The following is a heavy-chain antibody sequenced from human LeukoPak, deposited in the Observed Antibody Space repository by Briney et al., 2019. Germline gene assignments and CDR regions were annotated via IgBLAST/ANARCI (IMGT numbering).Heavy chain of an antibody. CDR1: GFTFSSYG. V-gene: IGHV3-23*01. CDR2: ISGSGGST. Sequence: GGSLRLSCAASGFTFSSYGMSWVRQAPGKGLEWVSAISGSGGSTYYADSVKGRFTISRDNSKNTLYLQMNSLRAEDTAVYYCAKDFITMVRGVITSFDYWGQGTLVTVSS. D-gene: IGHD3-10*01. CDR3: AKDFITMVRGVITSFDY. J-gene: IGHJ4*02.